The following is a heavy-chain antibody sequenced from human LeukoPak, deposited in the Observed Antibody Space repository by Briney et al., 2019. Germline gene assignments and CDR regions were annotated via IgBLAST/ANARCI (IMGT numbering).Heavy chain of an antibody. V-gene: IGHV1-69*04. J-gene: IGHJ6*03. CDR2: IIPILGIA. D-gene: IGHD3-10*01. CDR3: ARGDGDDYYYYMDV. CDR1: GGTFSSYA. Sequence: SVKVSCKASGGTFSSYAISWVRQAPGQGLEWMGRIIPILGIANYAQKFQGRVTITADKSTSTAYMELSSLRSEDTAVYYCARGDGDDYYYYMDVWGKGTTVTVSS.